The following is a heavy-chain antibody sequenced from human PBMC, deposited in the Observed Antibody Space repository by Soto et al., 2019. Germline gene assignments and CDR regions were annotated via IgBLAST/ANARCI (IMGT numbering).Heavy chain of an antibody. CDR3: ARYIVVVTATYAFDI. CDR2: ISYDGSDK. CDR1: GFTFSSYA. D-gene: IGHD2-21*02. J-gene: IGHJ3*02. Sequence: QAQLVESGGGVVQPGRSLRLSCAASGFTFSSYAMHWVRQAPGKGLEWVAVISYDGSDKYYADSVKGRFTISRDNSKNTLYLQMNSLRAEDTAVYYCARYIVVVTATYAFDIWGQGTMVTVSS. V-gene: IGHV3-30-3*01.